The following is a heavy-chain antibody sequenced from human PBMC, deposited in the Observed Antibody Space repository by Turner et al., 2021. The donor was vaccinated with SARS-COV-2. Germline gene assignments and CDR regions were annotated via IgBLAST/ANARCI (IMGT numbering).Heavy chain of an antibody. CDR3: AKAHGYSYGGVDYYYYYGMDV. D-gene: IGHD5-18*01. J-gene: IGHJ6*02. V-gene: IGHV3-23*01. Sequence: EVQLLESGGGLVQPGGSLSLSCAASGFTFSSYALSWVRQAPGKGLEWVSAIRGSCGSTYYADSVKGRFTISRDNSKNTLYLQMNSLRAEDTAVYYCAKAHGYSYGGVDYYYYYGMDVWGQGTTVTVSS. CDR1: GFTFSSYA. CDR2: IRGSCGST.